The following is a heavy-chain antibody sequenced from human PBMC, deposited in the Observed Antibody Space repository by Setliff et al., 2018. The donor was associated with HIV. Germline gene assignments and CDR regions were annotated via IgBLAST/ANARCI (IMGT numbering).Heavy chain of an antibody. V-gene: IGHV3-23*01. CDR2: ISGSGGST. J-gene: IGHJ4*02. Sequence: LRLSCAASGFTFSEAWMSWVRQAPGKGLEWVSAISGSGGSTYYADSVKGRFTISRDNSKNTLYLQMKTLRAEDTAVYYCVKDINLGLSRYFHYWGQGTLVTVSS. CDR1: GFTFSEAW. CDR3: VKDINLGLSRYFHY.